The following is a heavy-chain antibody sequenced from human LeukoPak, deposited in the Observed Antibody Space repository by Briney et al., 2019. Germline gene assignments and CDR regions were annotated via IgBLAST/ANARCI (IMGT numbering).Heavy chain of an antibody. CDR1: GYTFTSYA. CDR3: ARTGYSSSWYPEGVDY. V-gene: IGHV1-3*01. Sequence: ASVKVSCKASGYTFTSYAMHWVRQAPGQRLEWMGWINAGNGNTKYSQKFQGRVTITRGTSASTAYMELSSLRSEDTAVYYCARTGYSSSWYPEGVDYWGQGTLVTVSS. J-gene: IGHJ4*02. CDR2: INAGNGNT. D-gene: IGHD6-13*01.